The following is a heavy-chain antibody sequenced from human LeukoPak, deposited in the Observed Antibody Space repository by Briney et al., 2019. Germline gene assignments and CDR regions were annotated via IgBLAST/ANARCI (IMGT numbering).Heavy chain of an antibody. J-gene: IGHJ6*02. CDR2: IYYSGST. Sequence: PSETLSLTCTVSGGSISSNYWSWIRQPPGKGLEWIGYIYYSGSTNYNPSLKSRVTISVDTSKNQFSLKLSSVTAADTAVYYCAGATYGADVRYYYYYGMDVWGQGTTVTVSS. V-gene: IGHV4-59*01. D-gene: IGHD4-17*01. CDR1: GGSISSNY. CDR3: AGATYGADVRYYYYYGMDV.